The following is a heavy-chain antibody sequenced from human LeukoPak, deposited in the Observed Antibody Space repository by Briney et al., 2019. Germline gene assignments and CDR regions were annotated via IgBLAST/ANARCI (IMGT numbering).Heavy chain of an antibody. D-gene: IGHD1-26*01. J-gene: IGHJ4*02. CDR1: GGSFSGYY. Sequence: SETLSLTCAVYGGSFSGYYWSWIRQPPGKGLELIGEINHSGSTNYNPSLKSRVTISVDTSKNQFSLKLSSVTAADTAVYYCARGLIVGAPDYWGQGTLVTVSS. V-gene: IGHV4-34*01. CDR3: ARGLIVGAPDY. CDR2: INHSGST.